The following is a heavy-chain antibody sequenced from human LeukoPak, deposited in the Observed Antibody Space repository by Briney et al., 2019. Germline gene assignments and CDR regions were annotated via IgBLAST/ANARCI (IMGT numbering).Heavy chain of an antibody. CDR3: ANFPDIRFLEWFPYFDY. CDR2: ISGSGGST. Sequence: TGGSLRLSCAASGFIFSNFWMHWVRKAPGKGLEWVSAISGSGGSTYYADSVKGRFTISRDNSKNTLYLQMNSLRAEDTAVYYCANFPDIRFLEWFPYFDYWGQGTLVTVSS. J-gene: IGHJ4*02. V-gene: IGHV3-23*01. CDR1: GFIFSNFW. D-gene: IGHD3-3*01.